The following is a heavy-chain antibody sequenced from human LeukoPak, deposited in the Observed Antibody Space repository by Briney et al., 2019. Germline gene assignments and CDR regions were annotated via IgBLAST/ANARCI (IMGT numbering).Heavy chain of an antibody. CDR2: ISGSGGST. CDR1: GFTFSSYA. D-gene: IGHD6-19*01. Sequence: PGGSLRLSCTASGFTFSSYAMSWVRQAPGKGLEWVSAISGSGGSTYYADSVKGRFTISRDNSKNTLYLQMNSLRAEDTAVYYCAKRIAVAGSLYFDYWGQGTLVTVSS. CDR3: AKRIAVAGSLYFDY. V-gene: IGHV3-23*01. J-gene: IGHJ4*02.